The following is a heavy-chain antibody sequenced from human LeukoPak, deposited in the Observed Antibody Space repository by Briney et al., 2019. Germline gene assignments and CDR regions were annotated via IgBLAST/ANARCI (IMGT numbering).Heavy chain of an antibody. CDR2: IYSGGST. V-gene: IGHV3-53*01. CDR3: AREYSYSPYYYMDV. CDR1: GFTVSSNY. J-gene: IGHJ6*03. D-gene: IGHD5-18*01. Sequence: GGSLRLSCAASGFTVSSNYMSWVRQAPGKGLEWVSVIYSGGSTYYADSVKGRFTISRDNSKNTLYLQMNSLRAEDTAVYYCAREYSYSPYYYMDVWGKGTTVTVSS.